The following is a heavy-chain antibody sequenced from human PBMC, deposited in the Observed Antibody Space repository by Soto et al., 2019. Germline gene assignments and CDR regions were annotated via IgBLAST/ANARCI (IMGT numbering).Heavy chain of an antibody. D-gene: IGHD5-18*01. CDR1: GFTFSDYY. J-gene: IGHJ4*02. CDR3: AKGIGYSYGYFDY. V-gene: IGHV3-9*01. Sequence: VQLVESGGGLVKPGGSLRLSCAASGFTFSDYYMSWIRQAPGKGLEWVSGISWNSGSVGYADSVKGRFTISRDNAKNSLYLQMNSLRAEDTALYYCAKGIGYSYGYFDYWGQGTLVTVSS. CDR2: ISWNSGSV.